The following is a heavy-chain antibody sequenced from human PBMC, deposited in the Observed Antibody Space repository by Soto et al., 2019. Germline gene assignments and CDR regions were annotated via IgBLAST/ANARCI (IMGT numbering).Heavy chain of an antibody. Sequence: SQTLSLTCAISGDSVSSNSAAWNWIRQSPSRGLEWLGRTYYRSKWYNDYAVSVKSRITINPDTSKNQFSLQLNSVTPEDTAVYYCARAIVVVPAAIKNAFDIWGQGTMVTV. CDR2: TYYRSKWYN. CDR1: GDSVSSNSAA. D-gene: IGHD2-2*01. CDR3: ARAIVVVPAAIKNAFDI. J-gene: IGHJ3*02. V-gene: IGHV6-1*01.